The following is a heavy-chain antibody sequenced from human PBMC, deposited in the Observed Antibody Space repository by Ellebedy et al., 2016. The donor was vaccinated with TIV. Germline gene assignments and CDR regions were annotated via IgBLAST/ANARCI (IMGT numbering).Heavy chain of an antibody. CDR2: MKQDGSER. Sequence: GESLKISXVASGFTLGSYWMSWVRQSPGKGLEWVANMKQDGSERYYVDSVKGRFTISRDNAKNSVYLQMNSLRAEDTAVYYCARDAEFCSGGTCYSYWYFDLWGRGTLVTVSS. J-gene: IGHJ2*01. CDR3: ARDAEFCSGGTCYSYWYFDL. D-gene: IGHD2-15*01. CDR1: GFTLGSYW. V-gene: IGHV3-7*01.